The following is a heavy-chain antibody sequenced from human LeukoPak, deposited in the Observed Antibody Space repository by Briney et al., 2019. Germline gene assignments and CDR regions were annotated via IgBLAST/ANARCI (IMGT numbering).Heavy chain of an antibody. V-gene: IGHV1-8*03. Sequence: ASVKVSCKASGGTFTSYDINWVRQATGQGLEWMGWMNPNSGNTGYAQKFQGRVTITRNTSISTAYMELSSLRSEDTAVYYCAREAARHYYYYMDVWGKGTTVTVSS. CDR2: MNPNSGNT. D-gene: IGHD6-6*01. CDR1: GGTFTSYD. CDR3: AREAARHYYYYMDV. J-gene: IGHJ6*03.